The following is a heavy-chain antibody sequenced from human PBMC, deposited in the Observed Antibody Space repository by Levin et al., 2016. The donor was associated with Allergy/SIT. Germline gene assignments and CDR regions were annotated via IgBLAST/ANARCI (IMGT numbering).Heavy chain of an antibody. V-gene: IGHV3-23*01. J-gene: IGHJ3*02. CDR2: ISGSGGST. Sequence: GESLKISCAASGFTFSSYAMSWVRQAPGKGLEWVSAISGSGGSTYYADSVKGRFTISRDNSKNTLYLQMNSLRAEDTAVYYCAKDLGALRVTTRVGAFDIWGQGTMVTVSS. CDR3: AKDLGALRVTTRVGAFDI. CDR1: GFTFSSYA. D-gene: IGHD4-17*01.